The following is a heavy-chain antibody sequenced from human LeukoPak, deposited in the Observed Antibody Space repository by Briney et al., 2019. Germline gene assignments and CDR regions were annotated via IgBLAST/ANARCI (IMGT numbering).Heavy chain of an antibody. D-gene: IGHD2-15*01. CDR3: ARDVADLYYFDY. CDR1: DYSIRDGYY. CDR2: IFHSGRT. V-gene: IGHV4-38-2*02. Sequence: SETLSLTCSVSDYSIRDGYYWGWVRQSPGKGLEWIGSIFHSGRTSYNPSLKSRVTMSVDTSKNQFSLKLNSVAAADTAIYYCARDVADLYYFDYWGQGTLVTVSS. J-gene: IGHJ4*02.